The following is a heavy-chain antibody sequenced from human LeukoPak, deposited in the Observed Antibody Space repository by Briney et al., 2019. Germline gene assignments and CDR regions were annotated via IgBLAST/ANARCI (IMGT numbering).Heavy chain of an antibody. CDR3: ARGGSNFDY. J-gene: IGHJ4*02. CDR1: GFTFSSYE. CDR2: ISSSGGPI. D-gene: IGHD6-13*01. V-gene: IGHV3-48*03. Sequence: GGSLRLSCAASGFTFSSYEMNWVRQAPGKGLEWLSYISSSGGPIYYADSVKGRFTTSRDNAKNSLYLQMNSLRAEDTAVYYCARGGSNFDYWGQGTLVTVSS.